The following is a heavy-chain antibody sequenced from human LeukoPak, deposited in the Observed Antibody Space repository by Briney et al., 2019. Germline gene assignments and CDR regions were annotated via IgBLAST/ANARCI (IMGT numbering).Heavy chain of an antibody. CDR1: GDSRSSYY. V-gene: IGHV4-59*01. Sequence: SETLSLTCTVSGDSRSSYYWGWIRQPPGKGLEWIGDIYYSGSTNYNPSLKSRVIILADTSKNQFSLRLSSVTAADTAVYYCARDRGTTGNLGWFDPWGQGTLVTVSS. D-gene: IGHD1-1*01. J-gene: IGHJ5*02. CDR2: IYYSGST. CDR3: ARDRGTTGNLGWFDP.